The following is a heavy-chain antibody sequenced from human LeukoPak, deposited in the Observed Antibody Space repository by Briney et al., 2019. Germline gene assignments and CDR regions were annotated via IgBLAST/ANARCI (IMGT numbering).Heavy chain of an antibody. D-gene: IGHD2-8*01. J-gene: IGHJ4*02. CDR3: ARAAAYGPGRTRALDY. CDR2: INHSGST. V-gene: IGHV4-34*01. CDR1: GGSFSGYY. Sequence: SETLSLTCAVYGGSFSGYYWSWIRQPPGKGLEWIGEINHSGSTNYNPSLKSRVTISVDTSKNQFSLKLSSVTAADTAVYYCARAAAYGPGRTRALDYWGQGTLVTVSS.